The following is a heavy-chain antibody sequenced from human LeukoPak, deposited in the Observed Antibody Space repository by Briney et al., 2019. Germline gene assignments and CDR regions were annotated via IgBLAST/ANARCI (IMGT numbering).Heavy chain of an antibody. V-gene: IGHV1-18*01. Sequence: ASVKVSCKASGYTFTSYGISWVRQAPGQGLEWMGWISAYNGNTNYAQKLQGRFTMTTDTSTSTAYMELRSLRSDDTAVYYCARDSRGYSYGPDAFDIWGQGTMVTVSS. CDR1: GYTFTSYG. CDR3: ARDSRGYSYGPDAFDI. CDR2: ISAYNGNT. D-gene: IGHD5-18*01. J-gene: IGHJ3*02.